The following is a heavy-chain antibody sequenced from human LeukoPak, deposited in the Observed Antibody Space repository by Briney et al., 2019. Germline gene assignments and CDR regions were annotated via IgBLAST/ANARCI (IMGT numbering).Heavy chain of an antibody. Sequence: ASVKVSCKASGYTFTSFGISWVRQAPGQGLEWMGWISTYNGNTNYAQKLQGRVTMTTDTSTSRVYMDLRSLRSDDTAVYYCARSSSSWDNDYWGQGTLVTVSS. CDR1: GYTFTSFG. V-gene: IGHV1-18*01. CDR2: ISTYNGNT. CDR3: ARSSSSWDNDY. J-gene: IGHJ4*02. D-gene: IGHD6-13*01.